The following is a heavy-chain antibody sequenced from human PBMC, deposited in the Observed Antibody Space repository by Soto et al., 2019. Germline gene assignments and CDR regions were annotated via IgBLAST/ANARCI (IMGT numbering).Heavy chain of an antibody. V-gene: IGHV3-21*01. CDR3: TRDASRDSSARSWFDP. CDR1: GFTFRSFT. CDR2: ISSSSAYI. J-gene: IGHJ5*02. D-gene: IGHD6-13*01. Sequence: GGSLRLSCAASGFTFRSFTMNWVRQAPGKGLEWVSTISSSSAYIYYTDALRGRFTISRDNAKNSLHLQMNSLRAEDTAVYYCTRDASRDSSARSWFDPWGPGTLVTVSS.